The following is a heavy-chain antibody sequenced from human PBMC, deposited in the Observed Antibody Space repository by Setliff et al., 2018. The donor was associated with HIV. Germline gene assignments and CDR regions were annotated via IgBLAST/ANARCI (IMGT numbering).Heavy chain of an antibody. V-gene: IGHV4-39*01. CDR2: IIPSGST. CDR1: GGSISIHPFY. J-gene: IGHJ4*02. Sequence: PSETLSLTCTVSGGSISIHPFYWGWIRQPPGKGLEWIGKIIPSGSTNYNPSLKSRVTMSIDTSKGQFSLKLSSVTAADTAVYYCVRQADCGGDCVLGYWGQGTLVTVSS. CDR3: VRQADCGGDCVLGY. D-gene: IGHD2-21*02.